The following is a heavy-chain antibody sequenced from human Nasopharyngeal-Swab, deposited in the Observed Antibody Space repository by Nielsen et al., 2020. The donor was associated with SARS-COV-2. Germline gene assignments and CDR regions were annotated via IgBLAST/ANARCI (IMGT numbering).Heavy chain of an antibody. J-gene: IGHJ4*02. CDR2: IRNDGSNK. D-gene: IGHD1-26*01. CDR1: GFSFNNYG. V-gene: IGHV3-30*02. Sequence: GESLKISCAASGFSFNNYGMHWVRQAPGKGLEWVAFIRNDGSNKYYGDSVKGRFTISRDNSKNTLYLQMNSLRAEDTAVYYCAKDSGWELPSLDYWGQGTLVTVSS. CDR3: AKDSGWELPSLDY.